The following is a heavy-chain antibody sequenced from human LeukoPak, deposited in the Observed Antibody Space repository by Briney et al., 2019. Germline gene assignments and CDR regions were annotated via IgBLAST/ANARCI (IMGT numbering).Heavy chain of an antibody. D-gene: IGHD2-15*01. J-gene: IGHJ4*02. CDR3: AGRHCSGGGCYFAGADPFDY. Sequence: PVGSLRLSCAASGFTVSSTYMSWVRQAPGKGLEWVSVIYSGGNIYYIESVKGRFTISRDTSKNTLYLQMNSLRAEDTAVYFCAGRHCSGGGCYFAGADPFDYWGQGTLVTVSS. CDR2: IYSGGNI. V-gene: IGHV3-53*01. CDR1: GFTVSSTY.